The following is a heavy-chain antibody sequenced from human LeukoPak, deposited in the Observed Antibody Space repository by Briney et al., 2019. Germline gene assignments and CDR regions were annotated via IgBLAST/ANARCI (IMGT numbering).Heavy chain of an antibody. CDR2: ISYDGSNK. D-gene: IGHD5-24*01. J-gene: IGHJ4*02. Sequence: GRSLRLSCAASGFTFNSYAIHWVRQAPGKGLEWVAVISYDGSNKYYADSVKGRFTISRDNSKNTLYLQMNSLRAEDTAVYYCAKERSRWLQWADIDYWGQGTLVTVSS. V-gene: IGHV3-30*18. CDR1: GFTFNSYA. CDR3: AKERSRWLQWADIDY.